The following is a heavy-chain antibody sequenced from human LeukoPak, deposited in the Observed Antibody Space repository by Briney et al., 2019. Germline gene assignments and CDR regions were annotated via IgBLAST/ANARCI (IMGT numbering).Heavy chain of an antibody. CDR3: ARGVDNSYGYVF. CDR2: INGDGTTT. Sequence: GGSLRLSCAASGFSFSIYWMHWVRQAPGKGLVWVSRINGDGTTTNYADSAKGRFTISRDNAKNTLYLQMNSLRAEDTAVYYCARGVDNSYGYVFWGQGTLVTVSS. D-gene: IGHD5-18*01. J-gene: IGHJ4*02. V-gene: IGHV3-74*01. CDR1: GFSFSIYW.